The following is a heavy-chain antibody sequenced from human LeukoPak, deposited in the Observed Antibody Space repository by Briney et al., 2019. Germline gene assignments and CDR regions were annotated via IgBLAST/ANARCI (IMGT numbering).Heavy chain of an antibody. Sequence: PGGSLRLSCAASGFTFSSYAMSWVRQAPGKGLEWVSAISGSGGSTYYADSVKGRFTISRDNSKNTLYLQMNSLRAEDTAVFYCARSLSRYSYGPFDYWGQGTLVTVSS. CDR2: ISGSGGST. V-gene: IGHV3-23*01. D-gene: IGHD5-18*01. J-gene: IGHJ4*02. CDR3: ARSLSRYSYGPFDY. CDR1: GFTFSSYA.